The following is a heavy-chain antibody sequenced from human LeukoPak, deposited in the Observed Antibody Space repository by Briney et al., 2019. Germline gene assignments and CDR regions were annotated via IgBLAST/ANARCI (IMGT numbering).Heavy chain of an antibody. CDR3: ARCKKFSSSWYDY. J-gene: IGHJ4*02. D-gene: IGHD6-13*01. Sequence: SETLSLTCTVSNGSISSSAYYWGWVRQSPGKGLQWIGSVYFSGSTNYNPSLKSRVTISVDTSKNQFSLKLSSVTAADTAVYYCARCKKFSSSWYDYWGQGTLVTVSS. V-gene: IGHV4-39*07. CDR2: VYFSGST. CDR1: NGSISSSAYY.